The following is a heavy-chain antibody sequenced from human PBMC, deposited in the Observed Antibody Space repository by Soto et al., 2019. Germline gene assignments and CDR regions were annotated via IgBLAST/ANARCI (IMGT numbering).Heavy chain of an antibody. Sequence: QVKLQESGPRLVKPSQTLSLSCTVSGDSISRGGYYWNWIRQHPRKGMEWSGYIYHSGSNNYNPSPKKRVTISLDRSKHRWSLELTNVSGADTAIYYCVRDGAGEYGLGWFVPWGEGILVTVSS. V-gene: IGHV4-31*03. D-gene: IGHD4-17*01. J-gene: IGHJ5*02. CDR2: IYHSGSN. CDR1: GDSISRGGYY. CDR3: VRDGAGEYGLGWFVP.